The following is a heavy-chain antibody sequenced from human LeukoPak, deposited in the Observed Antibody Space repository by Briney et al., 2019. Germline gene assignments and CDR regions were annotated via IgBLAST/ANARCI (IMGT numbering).Heavy chain of an antibody. CDR2: IIPIFGTA. CDR3: ARDLLRGFTTRGYYYYYMDV. D-gene: IGHD3-3*01. Sequence: SVEVSCKASGGTFSSYAISWVRQAPGQGLEWMGGIIPIFGTASYAQKFQGRVAITTDESTSTAYMELSSLRSEDTAVYYCARDLLRGFTTRGYYYYYMDVWGKGTTVTVSS. J-gene: IGHJ6*03. V-gene: IGHV1-69*05. CDR1: GGTFSSYA.